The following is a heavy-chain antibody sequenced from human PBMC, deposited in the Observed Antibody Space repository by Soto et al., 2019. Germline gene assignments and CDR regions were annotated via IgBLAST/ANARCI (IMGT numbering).Heavy chain of an antibody. CDR3: ARECVDIVTSITIPFDY. J-gene: IGHJ4*02. CDR2: ISSSASYM. V-gene: IGHV3-21*01. D-gene: IGHD5-12*01. CDR1: GFTFSRCD. Sequence: EVHLLQSGGGLVKPGGSLRLSCATSGFTFSRCDMNWVRQAPGKGLEWVSFISSSASYMYYADSVKGRFTISRDNSKKSLYLQMNSLRADDTAVYYCARECVDIVTSITIPFDYWGQGALVTVSS.